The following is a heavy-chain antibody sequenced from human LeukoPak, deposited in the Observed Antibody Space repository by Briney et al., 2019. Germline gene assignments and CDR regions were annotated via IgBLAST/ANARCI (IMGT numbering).Heavy chain of an antibody. CDR3: ARDLRYCSSTSCYETDY. V-gene: IGHV3-48*04. J-gene: IGHJ4*02. D-gene: IGHD2-2*01. CDR2: ISSSGSSR. Sequence: PGGSLRLSCAASGFTFSSYTMNWVRQAPGKGLEWVSYISSSGSSRVYADSVKGRFTISRDNAKNSLYLQMNSLRAEDTAVYYCARDLRYCSSTSCYETDYWGQGTLVTVSS. CDR1: GFTFSSYT.